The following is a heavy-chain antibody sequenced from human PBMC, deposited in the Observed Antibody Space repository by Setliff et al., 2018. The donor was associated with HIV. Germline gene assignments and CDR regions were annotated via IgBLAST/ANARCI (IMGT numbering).Heavy chain of an antibody. D-gene: IGHD3-3*01. CDR1: GGSISSASYS. Sequence: PSETLSLTCTVSGGSISSASYSWGWIRQPPGKGLEWIGYIYPNGNTYYSPSLKSRVTISVDTSKNQFSLRLSSVTAAETAVYYCARGIENFWSGYIRWGQGTLVTVSS. CDR3: ARGIENFWSGYIR. CDR2: IYPNGNT. J-gene: IGHJ4*02. V-gene: IGHV4-30-2*01.